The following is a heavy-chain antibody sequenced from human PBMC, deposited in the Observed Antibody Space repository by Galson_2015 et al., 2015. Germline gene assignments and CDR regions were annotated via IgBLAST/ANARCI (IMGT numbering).Heavy chain of an antibody. D-gene: IGHD6-13*01. V-gene: IGHV3-21*01. CDR2: ISSSSSYI. CDR3: VREMAAAYFDY. Sequence: SLRLSCAASGFTFSSYSMNWVRQAPGKGLEWVSCISSSSSYIYYADSLKGRFTISRDNSKNLLHLQMNSLRAEDTAVYYCVREMAAAYFDYWGQGTLVTVSS. J-gene: IGHJ4*02. CDR1: GFTFSSYS.